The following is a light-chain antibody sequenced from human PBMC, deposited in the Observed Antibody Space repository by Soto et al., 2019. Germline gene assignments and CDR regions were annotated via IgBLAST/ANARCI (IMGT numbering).Light chain of an antibody. Sequence: QAVVTQPPSVSAAAGQKVTISCSGSSSNIGSDYVSWYQQLPGTAPKLLIYENNKRPSGIPDRFSGSKSGTSATPGITGLQTGDEADYYCAAWDKSLSGGVFGGGTKLTVL. J-gene: IGLJ2*01. CDR3: AAWDKSLSGGV. CDR2: ENN. V-gene: IGLV1-51*02. CDR1: SSNIGSDY.